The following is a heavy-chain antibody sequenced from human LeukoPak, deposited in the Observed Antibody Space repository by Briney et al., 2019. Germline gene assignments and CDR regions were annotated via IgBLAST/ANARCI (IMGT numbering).Heavy chain of an antibody. D-gene: IGHD3-22*01. CDR3: ARDLNDSSGYYADAFDI. CDR1: GFTFDDYG. Sequence: GGSLRLSCAASGFTFDDYGMSWVRHAPGKGLEWVSGINWNGGSTGYADSVKGRFTISRDNAKNSLYLQMNSLRAEDTALYYCARDLNDSSGYYADAFDIWGQGTMVTVSS. CDR2: INWNGGST. V-gene: IGHV3-20*04. J-gene: IGHJ3*02.